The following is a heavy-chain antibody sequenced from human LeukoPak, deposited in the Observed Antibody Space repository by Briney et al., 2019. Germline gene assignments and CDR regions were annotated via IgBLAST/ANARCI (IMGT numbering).Heavy chain of an antibody. Sequence: PSETLSLTCTVSGDSISSSNSYWAWIRQPPGKGLEWIESIYYSGSTYYNPSLKSRVTISVDTSKNQFSLKVSSVTAAATAVYYCARHWRSSTGNMKATIFDSWGQGTLVIVSS. V-gene: IGHV4-39*01. J-gene: IGHJ4*02. CDR1: GDSISSSNSY. CDR2: IYYSGST. D-gene: IGHD2-2*01. CDR3: ARHWRSSTGNMKATIFDS.